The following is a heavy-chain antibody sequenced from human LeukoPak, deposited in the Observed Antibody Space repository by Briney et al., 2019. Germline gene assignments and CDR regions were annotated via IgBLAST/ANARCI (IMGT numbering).Heavy chain of an antibody. CDR3: ARHASLRSPLVY. V-gene: IGHV4-39*01. CDR2: VYYSGST. CDR1: GGSISSSSYY. D-gene: IGHD3-16*01. Sequence: PSETLSLTCSVSGGSISSSSYYWGWIRQPPGKGLEWIGTVYYSGSTYYNPSLKSRVTISVDLSKNQFSLKLCSVTAAETAVYYCARHASLRSPLVYWGQGILVTVSS. J-gene: IGHJ1*01.